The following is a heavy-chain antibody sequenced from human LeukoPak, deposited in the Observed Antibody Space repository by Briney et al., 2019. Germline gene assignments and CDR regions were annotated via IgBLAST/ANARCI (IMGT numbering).Heavy chain of an antibody. J-gene: IGHJ3*02. CDR2: INPSGGST. D-gene: IGHD1-26*01. CDR1: GYTFTSYY. Sequence: ASVKVSCKASGYTFTSYYMHWVRQAPGQGLEWMGIINPSGGSTSYAQKFQGRVTMTRDTSTSTVYMELSSLRSEDTAVYYCARLGVGATTDDAFDIWGQGTMVTVSS. V-gene: IGHV1-46*01. CDR3: ARLGVGATTDDAFDI.